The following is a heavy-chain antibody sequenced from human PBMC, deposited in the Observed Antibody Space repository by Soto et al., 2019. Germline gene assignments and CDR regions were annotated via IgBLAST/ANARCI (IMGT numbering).Heavy chain of an antibody. CDR3: ATLYYSFWNGFFYFDN. V-gene: IGHV3-7*03. CDR2: IKGDGTEE. CDR1: GFIFGNYW. Sequence: HPGGSLRLSCVGSGFIFGNYWMSWVRQAPGKGLEWVATIKGDGTEEKYVDSVRGRFTISRDNARNSMYLQMNSLRAEDTAVYYCATLYYSFWNGFFYFDNWGQGTPVTVSS. D-gene: IGHD3-3*01. J-gene: IGHJ4*02.